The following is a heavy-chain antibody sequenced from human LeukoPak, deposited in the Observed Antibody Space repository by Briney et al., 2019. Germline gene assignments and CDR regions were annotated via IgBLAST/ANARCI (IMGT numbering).Heavy chain of an antibody. J-gene: IGHJ4*02. Sequence: GGSLRLSCAASGFTFSSYAMHWVRQAPGKGLEWVAVISYDGSNKYYADSVKGRFTISRDNSKNTLYLQMNSLRAEDTAVYYCGRDGNGVVVAASDYGDYGFDYWGQGTLVTVSS. D-gene: IGHD2-15*01. CDR1: GFTFSSYA. CDR3: GRDGNGVVVAASDYGDYGFDY. V-gene: IGHV3-30*04. CDR2: ISYDGSNK.